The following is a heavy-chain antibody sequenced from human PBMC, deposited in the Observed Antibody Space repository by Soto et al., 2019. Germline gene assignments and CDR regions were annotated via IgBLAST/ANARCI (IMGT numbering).Heavy chain of an antibody. CDR1: GYTFTSYA. CDR3: AREGYDSSGSRFDY. D-gene: IGHD3-22*01. Sequence: SVKVSCKASGYTFTSYAISWVRQAPGQGLEWMGGIIPIFGTANYAQKFQGRVTITADESTSTAYMELSSLRSEDTAVYYCAREGYDSSGSRFDYWGQGTLVTVSS. CDR2: IIPIFGTA. J-gene: IGHJ4*02. V-gene: IGHV1-69*13.